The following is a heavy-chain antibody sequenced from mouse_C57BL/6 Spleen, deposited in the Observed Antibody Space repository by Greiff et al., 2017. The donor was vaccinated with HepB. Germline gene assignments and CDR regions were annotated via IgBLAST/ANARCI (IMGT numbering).Heavy chain of an antibody. D-gene: IGHD2-3*01. CDR3: ARHKDGYPGNFDY. CDR1: GFTFSSYT. J-gene: IGHJ2*01. Sequence: DVMLVESGGGLVKPGGSLKLSCAASGFTFSSYTMSWVRQTPEKRLEWVATISGGGGDTYYPDRVKGRLTISRDNAKNTLYLQMRSLRSEDTALNDSARHKDGYPGNFDYWGQGTTLTVAS. V-gene: IGHV5-9*01. CDR2: ISGGGGDT.